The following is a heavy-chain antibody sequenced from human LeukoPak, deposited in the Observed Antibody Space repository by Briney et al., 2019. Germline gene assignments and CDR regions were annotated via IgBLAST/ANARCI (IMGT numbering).Heavy chain of an antibody. CDR1: GFTFSSHW. CDR3: ARGAYGDPTNFDY. CDR2: INHSGST. Sequence: PGGSLRLSCAGSGFTFSSHWMGWIRQPPGKGLEWIGEINHSGSTNYNPSLKSRVTISVDTSKNQFSLKLSSVTAADTAVYYCARGAYGDPTNFDYWGQGTLVTVSS. V-gene: IGHV4-34*01. D-gene: IGHD4-17*01. J-gene: IGHJ4*02.